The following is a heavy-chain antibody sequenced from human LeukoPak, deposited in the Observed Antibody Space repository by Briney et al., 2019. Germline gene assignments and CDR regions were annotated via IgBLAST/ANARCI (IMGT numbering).Heavy chain of an antibody. Sequence: PGRSLRLSCAASGFTFGRYGMHWVRQAPGKGLEWVAVISYDGSNKYYADSVKGRFTISRDNSKNTLYLQMNSLRAEDTAVYYCAKDPTYGGNDSDYFDYWGQGTLVTVSS. V-gene: IGHV3-30*18. CDR2: ISYDGSNK. CDR1: GFTFGRYG. CDR3: AKDPTYGGNDSDYFDY. J-gene: IGHJ4*02. D-gene: IGHD4-23*01.